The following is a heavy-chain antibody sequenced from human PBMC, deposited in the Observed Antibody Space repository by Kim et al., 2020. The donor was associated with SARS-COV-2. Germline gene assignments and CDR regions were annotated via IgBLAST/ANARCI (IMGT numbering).Heavy chain of an antibody. CDR1: GGTFSSYA. Sequence: SVKVSCKASGGTFSSYAISWVRQAPGQGLEWMGGIIPIFGTANYAQKFQGRVTITADESTSTAYMELSSLRSEDTAVYYCAREVDNDYGSGSYPAVVYFDYWGQGTLVTVSS. J-gene: IGHJ4*02. V-gene: IGHV1-69*13. CDR2: IIPIFGTA. D-gene: IGHD3-10*01. CDR3: AREVDNDYGSGSYPAVVYFDY.